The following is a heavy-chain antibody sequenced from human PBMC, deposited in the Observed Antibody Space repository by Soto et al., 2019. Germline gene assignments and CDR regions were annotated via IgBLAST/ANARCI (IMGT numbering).Heavy chain of an antibody. J-gene: IGHJ4*02. CDR2: INHSGST. Sequence: SETLSLTCAVYGGSFSGYYWSWIRQPPGKGLEWIGEINHSGSTNYNPSLKSRVTISVDTSKNQFSLKLSSVTAADPAVYYCARGAVRGVIILTHFDYWGQGTLVTVSS. CDR3: ARGAVRGVIILTHFDY. CDR1: GGSFSGYY. V-gene: IGHV4-34*01. D-gene: IGHD3-10*01.